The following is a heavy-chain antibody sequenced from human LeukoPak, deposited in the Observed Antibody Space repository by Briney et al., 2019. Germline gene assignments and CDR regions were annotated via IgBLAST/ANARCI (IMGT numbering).Heavy chain of an antibody. D-gene: IGHD3-22*01. CDR3: AKGSCYDSSGSFYFDY. CDR2: ISGSGDNT. CDR1: GFTFSSYA. Sequence: GGSLRLSCAASGFTFSSYAMSWVRQAPGKGLEWVSGISGSGDNTYYADSVKGRFTISRDNSKNTLYVQVNSLGTEDTAAYYCAKGSCYDSSGSFYFDYWGQGTLVTVSS. V-gene: IGHV3-23*01. J-gene: IGHJ4*02.